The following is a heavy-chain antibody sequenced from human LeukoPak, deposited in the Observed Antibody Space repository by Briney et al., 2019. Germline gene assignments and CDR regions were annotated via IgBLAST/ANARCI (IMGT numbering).Heavy chain of an antibody. CDR2: ISGSGGST. V-gene: IGHV3-23*01. D-gene: IGHD3-22*01. Sequence: PGASLRLSCAASGFTFSSYAMSWVRQAPGKGLEWVSAISGSGGSTYYADSVKGRFTISRDNSKNTLYLQMNSLRAEDTAVYYCAKEPYDSSLYYFDYWGQGTLVTVSP. CDR3: AKEPYDSSLYYFDY. J-gene: IGHJ4*02. CDR1: GFTFSSYA.